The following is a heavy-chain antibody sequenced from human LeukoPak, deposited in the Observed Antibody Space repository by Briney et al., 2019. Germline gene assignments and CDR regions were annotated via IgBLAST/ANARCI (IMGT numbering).Heavy chain of an antibody. J-gene: IGHJ4*02. CDR1: GFTFSRYE. V-gene: IGHV3-48*03. Sequence: GGSLRLSCAASGFTFSRYEMNWVRQAPGKGLEWVSYISSRGDSINYADSVKGRFTISRDNAKNSLYLQMNSLRDEDTAVYYCARDEEAVGYYFDYWGQGTLVTVSS. D-gene: IGHD6-19*01. CDR2: ISSRGDSI. CDR3: ARDEEAVGYYFDY.